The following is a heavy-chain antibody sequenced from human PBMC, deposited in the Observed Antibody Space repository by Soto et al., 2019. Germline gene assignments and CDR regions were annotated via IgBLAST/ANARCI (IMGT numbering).Heavy chain of an antibody. CDR3: ARASKQRPVGAEYFQH. V-gene: IGHV1-2*04. J-gene: IGHJ1*01. CDR1: GYTFTGYY. Sequence: QVQLVQSGAEVKKPGASVKVSCKASGYTFTGYYMHWVRQAPGQGLEWMGWINPNSGGTNYAQKFQGWVTMTRDTSISTAYIVLSRLRSYDMGVYYFARASKQRPVGAEYFQHWGQGTLFTVSS. D-gene: IGHD6-25*01. CDR2: INPNSGGT.